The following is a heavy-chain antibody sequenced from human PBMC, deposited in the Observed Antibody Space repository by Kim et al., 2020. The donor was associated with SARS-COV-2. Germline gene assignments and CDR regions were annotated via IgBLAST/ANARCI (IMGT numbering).Heavy chain of an antibody. D-gene: IGHD3-3*01. CDR3: AKKGSYYYCWCGYYSKPYYYDMDV. V-gene: IGHV3-30*18. J-gene: IGHJ6*02. Sequence: GGSLRLSCAASGFTFSSYGMHWVRQAPGKGLEWVAVISYDGSNKYYADSVKGRFTISRDNSKNTLYLQMNSLRAEDTAVYYCAKKGSYYYCWCGYYSKPYYYDMDVWGQGTTVTVSS. CDR1: GFTFSSYG. CDR2: ISYDGSNK.